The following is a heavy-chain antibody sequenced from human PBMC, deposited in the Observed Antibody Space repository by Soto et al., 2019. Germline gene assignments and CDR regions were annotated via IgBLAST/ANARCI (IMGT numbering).Heavy chain of an antibody. J-gene: IGHJ4*02. CDR1: GGTFSSYA. CDR2: IIPIFGTA. Sequence: QVQLVQSGAEVKKPGSSVKVSCKASGGTFSSYAISWVRQAPGQGLEWMGGIIPIFGTANYAQKFQGRVTITADESTSPAYMELSSLRAEDTAVYYCASRAEAGRGDDSWGPGTLVTVSS. V-gene: IGHV1-69*01. CDR3: ASRAEAGRGDDS. D-gene: IGHD6-13*01.